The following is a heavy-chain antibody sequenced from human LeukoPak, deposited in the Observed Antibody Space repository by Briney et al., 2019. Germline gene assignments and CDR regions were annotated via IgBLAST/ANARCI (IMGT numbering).Heavy chain of an antibody. J-gene: IGHJ4*02. CDR2: IYYSGST. D-gene: IGHD5-12*01. CDR1: SGSTSDYI. V-gene: IGHV4-59*08. CDR3: ARRSSGYPYYFDY. Sequence: PETLSDSCTVSSGSTSDYIWSRIRQPPGKGLEWIGYIYYSGSTNYNPFLKSRVTISVDTSKNQFSLRLSSVTAADTSVYYCARRSSGYPYYFDYLGEGGLLTVSS.